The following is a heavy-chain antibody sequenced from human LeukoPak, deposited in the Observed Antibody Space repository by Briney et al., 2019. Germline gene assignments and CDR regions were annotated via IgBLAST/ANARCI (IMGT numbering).Heavy chain of an antibody. CDR2: IRSKANTYAT. V-gene: IGHV3-73*01. CDR3: TRQPFDSSAHSYYYFYVDV. Sequence: PGGSLRLSCAASGVTFSGSAVHWVRQASGKGLEWVGRIRSKANTYATSYAASVEGRFTISRDDSENTAYLQMNSLKTEDTAVYYCTRQPFDSSAHSYYYFYVDVWGKGTTVTVSS. CDR1: GVTFSGSA. J-gene: IGHJ6*03. D-gene: IGHD3-22*01.